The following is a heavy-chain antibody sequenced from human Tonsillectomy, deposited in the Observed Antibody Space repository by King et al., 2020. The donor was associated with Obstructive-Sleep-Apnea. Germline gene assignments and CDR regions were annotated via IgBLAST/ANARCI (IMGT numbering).Heavy chain of an antibody. CDR3: ARADTIAAAGIQSYYYYYGMDV. CDR1: GFTFSSYW. D-gene: IGHD6-13*01. Sequence: VQLVESGGGLVQPGGSLRLSCAASGFTFSSYWMSWVRQAPGKGLEWVANIKQDGSDKYYVDSVKGRFTISRDNAKNSLYLQMNSLRAEDTAVYYCARADTIAAAGIQSYYYYYGMDVWGQGTTVTVSS. CDR2: IKQDGSDK. J-gene: IGHJ6*02. V-gene: IGHV3-7*03.